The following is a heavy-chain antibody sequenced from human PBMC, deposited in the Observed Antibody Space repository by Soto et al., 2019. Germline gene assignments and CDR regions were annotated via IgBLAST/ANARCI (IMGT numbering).Heavy chain of an antibody. CDR3: AKDFSMVRGVIGY. D-gene: IGHD3-10*01. J-gene: IGHJ4*02. V-gene: IGHV3-30*18. Sequence: TGGSLRLSCAASGFTFSSYGMHWVRQAPGKGLEWVAVISYDGSNKYYADSVKGRFTISRDNSKNTLYLQMNSLRAEDTAVYYCAKDFSMVRGVIGYWGQGTLVTVSS. CDR2: ISYDGSNK. CDR1: GFTFSSYG.